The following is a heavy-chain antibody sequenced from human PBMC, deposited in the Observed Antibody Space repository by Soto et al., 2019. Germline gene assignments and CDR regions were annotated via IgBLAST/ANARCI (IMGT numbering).Heavy chain of an antibody. D-gene: IGHD2-2*01. CDR2: ISAYNGNT. CDR1: GYTFTSYG. Sequence: QVQLVQSGAEVKKPGASVKVSCKASGYTFTSYGISWVRQAPGQGLEWMGWISAYNGNTNYAQTLQGRGTMTTDTSTSTAHMELRSLRSDDTALYCCARDSEVVPAAIRPYNGFDPWGKGTLVTVSS. CDR3: ARDSEVVPAAIRPYNGFDP. V-gene: IGHV1-18*01. J-gene: IGHJ5*02.